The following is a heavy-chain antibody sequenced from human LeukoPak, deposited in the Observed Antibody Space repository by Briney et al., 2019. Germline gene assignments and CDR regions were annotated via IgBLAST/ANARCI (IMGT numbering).Heavy chain of an antibody. J-gene: IGHJ3*02. CDR3: ARVGCSGGSCSDAFDI. D-gene: IGHD2-15*01. Sequence: ASVKVSCKASGYTFTSYYMRWVRQAPGQGLEWMGIINPSGGSTSYAQKFQGRVTMTRDTSTSTVYMELSSLRSEDTAVFYCARVGCSGGSCSDAFDIWGQGTMVTVSS. V-gene: IGHV1-46*01. CDR1: GYTFTSYY. CDR2: INPSGGST.